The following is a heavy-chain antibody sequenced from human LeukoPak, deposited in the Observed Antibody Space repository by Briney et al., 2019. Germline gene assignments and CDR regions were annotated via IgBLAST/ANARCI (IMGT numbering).Heavy chain of an antibody. Sequence: GGSLRLSCAASGFTFSSYGMHWVRQAPGKGLEWVAVISYDGSNKYYADSVKGRFTISRDSSKNTLYLQMNSLRAEDTAVYYCANLYYYDPYAFDIWGQGTMVTVSS. V-gene: IGHV3-30*18. CDR3: ANLYYYDPYAFDI. CDR2: ISYDGSNK. CDR1: GFTFSSYG. J-gene: IGHJ3*02. D-gene: IGHD3-22*01.